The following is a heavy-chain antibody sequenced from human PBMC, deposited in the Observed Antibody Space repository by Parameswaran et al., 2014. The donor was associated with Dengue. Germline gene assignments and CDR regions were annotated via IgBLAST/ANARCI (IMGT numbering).Heavy chain of an antibody. Sequence: VRQAPGKGLEWVAVIWYDGSNKYYADSVKGRFTISRDNSKNTLYLQMNSLRAEDTAVYYCATYYDSSGYSLTNWGQGTLVTVSS. J-gene: IGHJ4*02. D-gene: IGHD3-22*01. CDR2: IWYDGSNK. V-gene: IGHV3-33*01. CDR3: ATYYDSSGYSLTN.